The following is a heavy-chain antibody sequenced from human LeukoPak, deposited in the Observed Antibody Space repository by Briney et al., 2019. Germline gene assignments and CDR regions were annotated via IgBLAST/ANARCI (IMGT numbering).Heavy chain of an antibody. D-gene: IGHD5-12*01. CDR3: ARVGGYEVFDY. J-gene: IGHJ4*02. CDR2: ISSSGSTI. CDR1: AFTFSSYE. Sequence: GGSLRLSCAASAFTFSSYEMNWVRQAPGKGLEWVSYISSSGSTIYYADSVKGRFTISRDNAKNSLYLQMNSLRAEDTAVYYCARVGGYEVFDYWGQGTLVTVSS. V-gene: IGHV3-48*03.